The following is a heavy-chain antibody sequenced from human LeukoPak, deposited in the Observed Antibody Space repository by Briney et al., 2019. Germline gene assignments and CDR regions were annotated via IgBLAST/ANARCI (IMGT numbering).Heavy chain of an antibody. CDR3: ARGAVGVSYNSRRWFDR. CDR1: GFTFKRYN. CDR2: INTSRSYI. V-gene: IGHV3-21*01. Sequence: GGSLRLSCAASGFTFKRYNMSWVRRAPGEGLEWVSHINTSRSYINYAHSARGRFTLSRENPQNSLYLQKYTLRPEDTRLYICARGAVGVSYNSRRWFDRGGEGTLVTVSS. D-gene: IGHD2-15*01. J-gene: IGHJ5*02.